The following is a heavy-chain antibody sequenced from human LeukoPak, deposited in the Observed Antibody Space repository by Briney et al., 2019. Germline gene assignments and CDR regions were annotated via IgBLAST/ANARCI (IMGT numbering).Heavy chain of an antibody. CDR3: ARDGGSGSYYNVYDY. D-gene: IGHD3-10*01. J-gene: IGHJ4*02. Sequence: PWASVKVSCKASGYTFTSYGISWVRQAPGQGLEWMGWTSGDNGKTNYAQKFQGRVTMTRDTSISTAYMELSRLRSDDTAVYYCARDGGSGSYYNVYDYWGQGTLVTVSS. CDR2: TSGDNGKT. CDR1: GYTFTSYG. V-gene: IGHV1-18*01.